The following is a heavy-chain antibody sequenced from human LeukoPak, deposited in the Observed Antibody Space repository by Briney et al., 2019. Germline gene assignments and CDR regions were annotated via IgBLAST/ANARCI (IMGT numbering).Heavy chain of an antibody. CDR1: GFNLDDYV. D-gene: IGHD5-24*01. CDR2: INWKTGNG. J-gene: IGHJ2*01. Sequence: SLRLSCAVSGFNLDDYVMDWVRQAPGGGLEWVSGINWKTGNGIYADSVKGRFPISRDNAKNSLYLQMSSLRPEDTALYYCTRRAARWQFDLWGRGTLLTVSS. V-gene: IGHV3-9*01. CDR3: TRRAARWQFDL.